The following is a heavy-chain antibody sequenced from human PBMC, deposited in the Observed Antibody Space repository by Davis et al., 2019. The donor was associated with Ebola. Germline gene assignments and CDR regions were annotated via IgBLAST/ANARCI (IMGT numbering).Heavy chain of an antibody. J-gene: IGHJ4*02. D-gene: IGHD1-26*01. CDR1: GFSFKNYE. CDR2: IYNGGSPT. V-gene: IGHV3-48*03. Sequence: GESLKTPCAAPGFSFKNYEMNWVRQAPGKGLEWLSYIYNGGSPTYYADSVKGRFTVSRDNTKNSLYLQMTNLSADDSAIYYCARVGGTSGSFLDCWGRGTLVTVSA. CDR3: ARVGGTSGSFLDC.